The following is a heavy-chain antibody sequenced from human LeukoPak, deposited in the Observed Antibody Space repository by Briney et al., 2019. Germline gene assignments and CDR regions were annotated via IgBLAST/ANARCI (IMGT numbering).Heavy chain of an antibody. D-gene: IGHD6-6*01. J-gene: IGHJ3*01. CDR3: ARMARSIVGRPEAFDV. CDR1: GFSLSTRGMG. CDR2: IDWDDDK. Sequence: SGPALVKPTATLTLTCTFSGFSLSTRGMGVNWIRQPPGKALEWLSRIDWDDDKYNRTSLRTSLTLSKDPSKNQVMLKMTNMDPVDTATYYCARMARSIVGRPEAFDVWGQGTMVTVSS. V-gene: IGHV2-70*11.